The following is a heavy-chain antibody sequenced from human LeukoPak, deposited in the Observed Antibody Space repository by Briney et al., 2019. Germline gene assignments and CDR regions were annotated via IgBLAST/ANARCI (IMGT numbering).Heavy chain of an antibody. V-gene: IGHV3-23*01. J-gene: IGHJ3*02. CDR3: AKDPGGVDIVAIEALPYDAFDI. D-gene: IGHD5-12*01. CDR2: ISGSGGST. CDR1: GFTFSSYA. Sequence: TGGSLRLSCAASGFTFSSYAMSWVRQAPGKGLEWVSAISGSGGSTYYADSVKGRFTISRDNSKNTLYLQMNSLRAEDTAVYYCAKDPGGVDIVAIEALPYDAFDIWGQGTMVTVSS.